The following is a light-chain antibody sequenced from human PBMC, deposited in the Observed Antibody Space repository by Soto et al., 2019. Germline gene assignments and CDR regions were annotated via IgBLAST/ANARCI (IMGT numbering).Light chain of an antibody. J-gene: IGKJ1*01. CDR1: QSISIW. CDR2: KAS. Sequence: QMTQSPSTLSASLGEGVAVTCRASQSISIWLAWYQQKPGKAPKILIYKASSLESGVPSRFSGSGSGTEFTLTISSLQPDDFATYYCQQYSTYTPRTFGQGTKVDIK. CDR3: QQYSTYTPRT. V-gene: IGKV1-5*03.